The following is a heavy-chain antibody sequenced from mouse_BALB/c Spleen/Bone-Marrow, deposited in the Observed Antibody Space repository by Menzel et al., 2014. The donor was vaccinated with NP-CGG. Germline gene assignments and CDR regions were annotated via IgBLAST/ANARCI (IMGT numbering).Heavy chain of an antibody. V-gene: IGHV2-6-4*01. Sequence: VKLVESGPGLVAPSQSLSITCTVSGFSLSRYSVHWVRQPPGKGPEWLGMIWGGGSTDYNSALKSRLSISKDNSKSQVFLKMNSLQTDDTAMYYCARVVATDWYFDVWGAGTTVTVSS. CDR3: ARVVATDWYFDV. CDR2: IWGGGST. D-gene: IGHD1-1*01. J-gene: IGHJ1*01. CDR1: GFSLSRYS.